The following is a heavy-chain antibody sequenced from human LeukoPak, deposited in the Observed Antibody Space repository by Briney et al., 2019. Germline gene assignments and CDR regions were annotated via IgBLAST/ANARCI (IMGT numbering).Heavy chain of an antibody. J-gene: IGHJ4*02. CDR3: ARGVEGDILN. Sequence: PSETLSLTCAVYGGSFSGYYWSWIRQPPGKGLEWIGEINHSGSTNYNPSLKSRVAISVDTSKNQFSLKLSPVTAADTAVYYCARGVEGDILNWGQGTLVTVSS. V-gene: IGHV4-34*01. CDR2: INHSGST. CDR1: GGSFSGYY. D-gene: IGHD3-9*01.